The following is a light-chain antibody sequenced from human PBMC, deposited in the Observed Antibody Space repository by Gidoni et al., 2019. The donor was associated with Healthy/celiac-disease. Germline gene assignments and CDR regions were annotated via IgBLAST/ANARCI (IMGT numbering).Light chain of an antibody. Sequence: DIQMTQSPSSLSASVGDRVTITCRASQSISSYLNWYQQKPGKAPKLLIYAASSLQSGVPSRFSGSGSGTDFTINISSLQPEDFATYYCQQSYSTPLFTFGPGTKVDIK. CDR1: QSISSY. J-gene: IGKJ3*01. V-gene: IGKV1-39*01. CDR3: QQSYSTPLFT. CDR2: AAS.